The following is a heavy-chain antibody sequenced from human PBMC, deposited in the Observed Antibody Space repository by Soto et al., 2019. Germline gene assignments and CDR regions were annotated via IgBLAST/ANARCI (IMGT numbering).Heavy chain of an antibody. J-gene: IGHJ4*02. CDR1: GGSFSGYY. CDR2: INHSGST. D-gene: IGHD3-3*01. CDR3: ARSSGYYDFWSGYYTLGYFDY. V-gene: IGHV4-34*01. Sequence: SETLSLTCAVYGGSFSGYYWSWIRQPPGKGLEWIGEINHSGSTNYNPSLKSRVTISVDTSKNQFSLKLSSVTAADTAVYYCARSSGYYDFWSGYYTLGYFDYWGQGTLVTVSS.